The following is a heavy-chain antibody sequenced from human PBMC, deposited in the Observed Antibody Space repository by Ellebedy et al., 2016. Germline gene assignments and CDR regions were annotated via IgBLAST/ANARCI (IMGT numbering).Heavy chain of an antibody. Sequence: GESLKISXAASGFTSTKYWMHWVRQAPGKGLVWVSRISTDGSSTNYADSVKGRFTISRDNAKNTLYLQMNSLRAEDTAVYYCARGSITVFGGVDVWGKGTTVTVSS. J-gene: IGHJ6*04. CDR1: GFTSTKYW. V-gene: IGHV3-74*01. CDR3: ARGSITVFGGVDV. CDR2: ISTDGSST. D-gene: IGHD3-3*01.